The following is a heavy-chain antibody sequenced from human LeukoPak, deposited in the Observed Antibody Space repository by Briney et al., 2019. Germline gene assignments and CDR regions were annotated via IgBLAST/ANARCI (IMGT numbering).Heavy chain of an antibody. D-gene: IGHD4-17*01. V-gene: IGHV4-59*12. CDR1: GGSISSYY. Sequence: PSETLSLTCTVSGGSISSYYWSWIRQPPGKGLEWIGYIYYSGSTYYNPSLKSRVTISVDTSKNQFSLKLSSVTAADTAVYYCARIVDYGVYWFDPWGQGTLVTVSS. CDR3: ARIVDYGVYWFDP. CDR2: IYYSGST. J-gene: IGHJ5*02.